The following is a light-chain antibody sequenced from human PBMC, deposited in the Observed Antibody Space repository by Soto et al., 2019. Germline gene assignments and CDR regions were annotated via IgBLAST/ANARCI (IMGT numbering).Light chain of an antibody. CDR3: SSFAGPVWV. CDR1: NSDIGGYNY. V-gene: IGLV2-14*01. Sequence: QSALTQPASVSGSPGQSITISCTGTNSDIGGYNYVSWYQHHPGKAPKLMIYEVSNRPSGVSNRFSGSKSGNTASLTISGLQAEDEADYYCSSFAGPVWVFGGGTKVTVL. CDR2: EVS. J-gene: IGLJ3*02.